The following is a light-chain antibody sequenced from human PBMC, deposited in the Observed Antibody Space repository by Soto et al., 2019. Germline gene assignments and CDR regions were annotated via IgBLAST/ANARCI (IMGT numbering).Light chain of an antibody. J-gene: IGLJ2*01. CDR2: GNN. CDR3: AAWDDSLSGHEL. Sequence: QSVLTQPPSASGTPGQTVAISCSGSSSNIGSNTVNWYQQFPGTAPKLLIYGNNQRPSGVPDRLSGSKSDTSASLAISGLLSEDESDYYCAAWDDSLSGHELFGGGTKLTVL. CDR1: SSNIGSNT. V-gene: IGLV1-44*01.